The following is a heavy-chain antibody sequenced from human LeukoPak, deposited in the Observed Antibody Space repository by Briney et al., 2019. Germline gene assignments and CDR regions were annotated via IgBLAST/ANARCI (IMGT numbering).Heavy chain of an antibody. CDR2: IWYDGSNK. Sequence: PGRSLRLSCAASGFTFSSYGMHWVRQAPGKGLEWVAVIWYDGSNKYYADSVKGRFTISRDNSKDTLYLQMNSLRAEDTAVYHCAKDVLSGSYSVHFDYWGQGTLVTVSS. CDR1: GFTFSSYG. D-gene: IGHD1-26*01. CDR3: AKDVLSGSYSVHFDY. J-gene: IGHJ4*02. V-gene: IGHV3-33*06.